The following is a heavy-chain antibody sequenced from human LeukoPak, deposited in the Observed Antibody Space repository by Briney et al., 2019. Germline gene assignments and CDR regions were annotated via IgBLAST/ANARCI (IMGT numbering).Heavy chain of an antibody. D-gene: IGHD5-24*01. J-gene: IGHJ4*02. CDR3: ARMDGYNDFDY. V-gene: IGHV4-39*01. CDR2: IYYSGST. CDR1: GGSISSSSYY. Sequence: KASETLSRTCTVSGGSISSSSYYWGWIRQPPGKGLEWIGSIYYSGSTYSNPSLKSRVTISVDTSKNQFSMKLSSVTAADTAVYYCARMDGYNDFDYWGQGTLVTVSS.